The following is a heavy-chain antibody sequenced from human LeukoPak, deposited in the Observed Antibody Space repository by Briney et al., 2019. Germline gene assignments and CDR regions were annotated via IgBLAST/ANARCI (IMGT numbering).Heavy chain of an antibody. CDR3: ARWGIYYYDSSRYWLTSEY. CDR1: GGSISSYY. D-gene: IGHD3-22*01. J-gene: IGHJ4*02. CDR2: IYYSGST. Sequence: SETLSLTGTVSGGSISSYYWSWIRQPPGKGLEWIGYIYYSGSTNYNPSLKSRVTISVDTSKNQFSLKLSSVTAADTAVYYCARWGIYYYDSSRYWLTSEYWGQGNLVTVSS. V-gene: IGHV4-59*01.